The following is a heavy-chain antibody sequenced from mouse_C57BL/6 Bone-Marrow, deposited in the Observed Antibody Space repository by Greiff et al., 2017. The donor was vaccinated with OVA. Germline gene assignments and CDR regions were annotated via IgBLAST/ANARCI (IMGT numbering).Heavy chain of an antibody. V-gene: IGHV1-81*01. CDR1: GYTFTSYG. CDR3: ARIYDGYHSAWFAY. J-gene: IGHJ3*01. Sequence: VQGVESGAELARPGASVKLSCKASGYTFTSYGISWVKQRTGQGLEWIGEIYPRSGNTYYNEKFKGKATLTADKSSSTAYMELRSLTSEDSAVYFCARIYDGYHSAWFAYWGQGTLVTVSA. CDR2: IYPRSGNT. D-gene: IGHD2-3*01.